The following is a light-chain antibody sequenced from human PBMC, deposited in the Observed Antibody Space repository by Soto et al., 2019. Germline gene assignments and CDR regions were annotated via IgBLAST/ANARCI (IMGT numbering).Light chain of an antibody. CDR2: EVS. CDR3: SSYTSSSTLLV. CDR1: SSDVGGYNY. J-gene: IGLJ2*01. Sequence: ALTQPASVSGSPGQSITISCTGTSSDVGGYNYVSWYQQHPGKAPKLMIYEVSNRPSGVSNRFSDSKSGNTASLTISGLQAEDEADYYCSSYTSSSTLLVFGGGTKLTVL. V-gene: IGLV2-14*01.